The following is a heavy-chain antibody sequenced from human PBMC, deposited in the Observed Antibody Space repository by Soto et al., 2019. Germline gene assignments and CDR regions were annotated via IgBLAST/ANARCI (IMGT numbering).Heavy chain of an antibody. D-gene: IGHD2-2*01. J-gene: IGHJ3*02. V-gene: IGHV1-2*04. CDR3: ARGGRDCSSTSCLDAFDI. Sequence: ASVKVSCKASGYTFTGYYMHWVRQAPGQGLEWMGWINPNSGGTNYAQKFQGWVTMTRDTSISTAYMELGRLRSDDTAVYYCARGGRDCSSTSCLDAFDIWGQGTMVTVSS. CDR2: INPNSGGT. CDR1: GYTFTGYY.